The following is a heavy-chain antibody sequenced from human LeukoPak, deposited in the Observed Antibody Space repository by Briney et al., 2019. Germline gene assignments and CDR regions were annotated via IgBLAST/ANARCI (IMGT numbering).Heavy chain of an antibody. V-gene: IGHV3-7*01. CDR1: GFIFSSYW. J-gene: IGHJ4*02. CDR3: ARDTRMVRGVQEYVGLDY. Sequence: GGSLRLSCAASGFIFSSYWMTWVRQAPGKGLEWVANIKQAGSENSYVDSVKGRFTISRDNAKNSLYLQINSLRAEDTAVYYCARDTRMVRGVQEYVGLDYWGQGTLVTVSS. CDR2: IKQAGSEN. D-gene: IGHD3-10*01.